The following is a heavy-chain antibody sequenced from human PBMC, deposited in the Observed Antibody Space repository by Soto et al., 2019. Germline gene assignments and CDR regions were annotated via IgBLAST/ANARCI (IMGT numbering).Heavy chain of an antibody. Sequence: GGSLRLSCAASGFTFSSYSMNWVRQAPGKGLEWVSSISSSSSYIYYADSVKGRFTISRDNAKNSLYLQMNSLRAEDTAVYYCARCLWVGAALTTPFDYWGQGTLVTVSS. CDR3: ARCLWVGAALTTPFDY. CDR2: ISSSSSYI. J-gene: IGHJ4*02. D-gene: IGHD3-16*01. V-gene: IGHV3-21*01. CDR1: GFTFSSYS.